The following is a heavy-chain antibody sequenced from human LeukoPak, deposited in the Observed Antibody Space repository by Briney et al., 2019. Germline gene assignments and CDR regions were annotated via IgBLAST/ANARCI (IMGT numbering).Heavy chain of an antibody. D-gene: IGHD2-15*01. CDR3: ARADCSGGSCYGNFDY. CDR2: ISYSGST. J-gene: IGHJ4*02. Sequence: SETLSLTCTVSNGSISGYYWIWIRQPPGKGLEWIGYISYSGSTDYNPSLKSRVTISVDTSKNQFSLKLSSVTAADTAVYYCARADCSGGSCYGNFDYWGQGSQVTVYS. V-gene: IGHV4-59*12. CDR1: NGSISGYY.